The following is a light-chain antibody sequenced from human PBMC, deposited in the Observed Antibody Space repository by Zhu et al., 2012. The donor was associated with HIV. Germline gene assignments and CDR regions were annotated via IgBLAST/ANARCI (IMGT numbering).Light chain of an antibody. CDR2: GAS. CDR3: QQYNTWPYT. Sequence: EVVMTQSPITLSVSPGGRATLSCRAGDFVNSKLAWYQHKRGQAPRLLLYGASTRATGIPARFTGSGSGTEFTLTITSMQSEDFATYYCQQYNTWPYTFGQGTKLEIK. CDR1: DFVNSK. V-gene: IGKV3-15*01. J-gene: IGKJ2*01.